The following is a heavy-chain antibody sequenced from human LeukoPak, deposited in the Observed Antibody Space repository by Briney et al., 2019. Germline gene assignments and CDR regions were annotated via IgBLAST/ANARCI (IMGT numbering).Heavy chain of an antibody. Sequence: PSETLSLTCTVSGGSISSYYWSWIRQPAGKGLEWIGRIYTSGSTNYNPSLKSRDTISVDKSKNQFSLKLSSVTAADTAVYYCARGTGYSSSWFGDAFDIWGQGTMVTVSS. D-gene: IGHD6-13*01. CDR2: IYTSGST. J-gene: IGHJ3*02. CDR1: GGSISSYY. V-gene: IGHV4-4*07. CDR3: ARGTGYSSSWFGDAFDI.